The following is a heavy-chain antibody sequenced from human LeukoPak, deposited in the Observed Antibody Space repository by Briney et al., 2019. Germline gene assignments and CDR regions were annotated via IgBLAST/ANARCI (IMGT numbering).Heavy chain of an antibody. Sequence: ASVKVSCKASGYTFTSYYMHWVRQAPGQGLEWMGIINPSGGSTSYAQKFQGRVTMTRDTSTSTVYMELSCLRSEDTAVYYCARGGLTYYYDSSGPDYWGQGTLVTASS. CDR3: ARGGLTYYYDSSGPDY. CDR1: GYTFTSYY. D-gene: IGHD3-22*01. CDR2: INPSGGST. V-gene: IGHV1-46*01. J-gene: IGHJ4*02.